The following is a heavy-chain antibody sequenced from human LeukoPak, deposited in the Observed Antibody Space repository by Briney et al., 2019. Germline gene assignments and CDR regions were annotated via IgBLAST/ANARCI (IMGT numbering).Heavy chain of an antibody. CDR3: ARTFGSGSYGEYYFDY. Sequence: GGTLRLSCAASGFTFSSYGMSWVRQAPGKGLEWVSGINWNGGSTGYADSVKGRFTISRDNAKNSLYLQMNSLRPEDTALYYCARTFGSGSYGEYYFDYWGQGTLVTVSS. D-gene: IGHD3-10*01. CDR1: GFTFSSYG. J-gene: IGHJ4*02. CDR2: INWNGGST. V-gene: IGHV3-20*04.